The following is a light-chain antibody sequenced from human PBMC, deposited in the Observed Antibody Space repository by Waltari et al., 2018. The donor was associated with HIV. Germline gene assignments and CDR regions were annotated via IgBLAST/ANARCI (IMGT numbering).Light chain of an antibody. Sequence: IQMTQSPSSLSASVGDRVTITCRASQSISGYLNWYQQKPGKAPTLLIYTASSLQSGVPSRFSGSGFGTDFSLTISSLQPEDFATYYCQQSYTTPRTFGQGTKVEIK. CDR2: TAS. CDR3: QQSYTTPRT. CDR1: QSISGY. J-gene: IGKJ1*01. V-gene: IGKV1-39*01.